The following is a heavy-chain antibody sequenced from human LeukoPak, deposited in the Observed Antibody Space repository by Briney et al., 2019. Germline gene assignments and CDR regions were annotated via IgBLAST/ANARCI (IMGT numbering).Heavy chain of an antibody. CDR2: ISSSSGYI. D-gene: IGHD3-10*01. CDR1: GFTFSSYS. CDR3: ARDPSYGSGSSPYYYYYMDV. J-gene: IGHJ6*03. Sequence: GGSLRLSCAASGFTFSSYSMNWVRQAPGKGLEWVSSISSSSGYIYYADSVKGRFTISRDNAKNSLYLQMNSLRAEDTAVYYCARDPSYGSGSSPYYYYYMDVWGKGTTVTISS. V-gene: IGHV3-21*01.